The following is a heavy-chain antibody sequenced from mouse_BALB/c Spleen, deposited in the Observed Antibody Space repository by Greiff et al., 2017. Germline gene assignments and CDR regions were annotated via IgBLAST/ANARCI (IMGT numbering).Heavy chain of an antibody. CDR2: ISSGSSTI. V-gene: IGHV5-17*02. CDR3: ARRDYGYGDFDY. Sequence: DVQLQESGGGLVQPGGSRKLSCAASGFTFSSFGMHWVRQAPEKGLEWVAYISSGSSTIYYADTVKGRFTIPRDNTKNTLFLQMTSLRSEDTAMYYCARRDYGYGDFDYWGQGTTLTVSS. CDR1: GFTFSSFG. J-gene: IGHJ2*01. D-gene: IGHD2-2*01.